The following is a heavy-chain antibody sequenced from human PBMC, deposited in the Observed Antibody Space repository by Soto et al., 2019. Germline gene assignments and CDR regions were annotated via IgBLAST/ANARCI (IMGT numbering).Heavy chain of an antibody. V-gene: IGHV3-23*01. D-gene: IGHD3-22*01. CDR1: GFTFSSYS. CDR2: ISGSASGT. Sequence: PGGSLRLSCVASGFTFSSYSMSWVRQAPGQGLEWVSAISGSASGTYYADSVKGRFTISRDNSKSTLYLQMDSLRAEDTTMYYCAKGSSGYTYYFDYWGQGA. CDR3: AKGSSGYTYYFDY. J-gene: IGHJ4*02.